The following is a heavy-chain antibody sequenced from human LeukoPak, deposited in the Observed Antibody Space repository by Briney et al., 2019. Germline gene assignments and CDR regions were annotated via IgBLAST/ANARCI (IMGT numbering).Heavy chain of an antibody. J-gene: IGHJ5*02. V-gene: IGHV4-34*01. CDR3: ARERRITMVRGVIITGWFDP. D-gene: IGHD3-10*01. Sequence: PSETLSLTXAVYGGSFSGYYWSWIRQPPGKGMEWIGEINHSGSTNYNPSLKSRVTISVDTSKNQFSLKLSSVTAADTAVYYCARERRITMVRGVIITGWFDPWGQGTLVTVSS. CDR2: INHSGST. CDR1: GGSFSGYY.